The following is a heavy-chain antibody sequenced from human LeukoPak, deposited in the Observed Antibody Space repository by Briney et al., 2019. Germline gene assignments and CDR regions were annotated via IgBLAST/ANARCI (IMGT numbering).Heavy chain of an antibody. D-gene: IGHD2-2*01. CDR2: ITSDGSST. CDR3: ARDYRTSMDY. Sequence: GGSLRLSCAASGFTFSNHWMHWVRQAPGKGLVWVSRITSDGSSTTYADSVKGRFTISRDNAKNTPYLQMNNLRAEDTAVYYCARDYRTSMDYWGQGTLVTVSS. CDR1: GFTFSNHW. J-gene: IGHJ4*02. V-gene: IGHV3-74*01.